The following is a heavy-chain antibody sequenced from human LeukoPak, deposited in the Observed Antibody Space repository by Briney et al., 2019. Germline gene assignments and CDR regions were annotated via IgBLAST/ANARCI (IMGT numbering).Heavy chain of an antibody. CDR2: IYYSGST. Sequence: PSETLSLTCTVSGGSISSGGYYWSWIRQHPGKGLEWIGYIYYSGSTYYNPSLKSRVTISVDTSKNQFSLKLSSVTAADTAVYYCARHHPYGWHYYYYYMDVWGKGTTVTVSS. CDR3: ARHHPYGWHYYYYYMDV. D-gene: IGHD3-10*01. J-gene: IGHJ6*03. V-gene: IGHV4-31*03. CDR1: GGSISSGGYY.